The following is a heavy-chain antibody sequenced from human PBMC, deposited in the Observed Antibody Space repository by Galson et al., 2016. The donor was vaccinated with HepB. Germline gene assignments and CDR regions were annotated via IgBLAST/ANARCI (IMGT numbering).Heavy chain of an antibody. V-gene: IGHV3-33*06. CDR3: VQDSDTGWSYPHY. CDR2: IFHDGSEL. CDR1: GFNFKNYG. D-gene: IGHD2-15*01. Sequence: SLRLSCAGSGFNFKNYGMHWVRRAPGKGLEWVAVIFHDGSELYYADSVKGRFTISRDNSKNTVDLQMNSLRVEDTAVYSCVQDSDTGWSYPHYWGQGSLVTVSS. J-gene: IGHJ4*02.